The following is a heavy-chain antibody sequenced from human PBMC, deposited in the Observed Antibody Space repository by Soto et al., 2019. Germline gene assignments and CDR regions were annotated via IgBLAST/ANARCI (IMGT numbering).Heavy chain of an antibody. CDR2: IYYSGST. D-gene: IGHD2-2*01. CDR1: GGSISSGDYY. J-gene: IGHJ6*02. Sequence: QVQLQESGPGLVKPSQTLSLTCTVSGGSISSGDYYWSWIRQPPGKGLEWIGYIYYSGSTYYNPSLKSRVTISVDTSKNQFSLKLSSVTAADTAVYYCVRGHGVPAAIYYYGMDVWGQGTTVTVSS. CDR3: VRGHGVPAAIYYYGMDV. V-gene: IGHV4-30-4*01.